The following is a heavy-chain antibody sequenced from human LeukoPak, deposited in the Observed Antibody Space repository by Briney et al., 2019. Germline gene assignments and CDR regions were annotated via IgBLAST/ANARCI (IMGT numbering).Heavy chain of an antibody. CDR2: MNPNSGNT. D-gene: IGHD1-1*01. V-gene: IGHV1-8*03. CDR1: GYTFTSYD. J-gene: IGHJ6*03. CDR3: ARGARFRTSGTTKYYYYMDV. Sequence: ASVKVSCKASGYTFTSYDINWVRQATGQGLEWMGWMNPNSGNTGYAQKFQGRVTITRNTSISTAYMELSSLRSEDTAVYYCARGARFRTSGTTKYYYYMDVWGKGTTVTVSS.